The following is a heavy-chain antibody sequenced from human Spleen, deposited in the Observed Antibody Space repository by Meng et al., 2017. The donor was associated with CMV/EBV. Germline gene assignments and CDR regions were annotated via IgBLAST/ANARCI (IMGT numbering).Heavy chain of an antibody. CDR3: AKGFSGYYSTFDY. CDR1: GFTFSSYP. CDR2: ISHDGSNK. Sequence: GESLKISCAASGFTFSSYPMHWVRQAPGKGLEWVAIISHDGSNKYYADSVKGRFTISRDNSKNTLYLQMSSLRAEDTAVYYCAKGFSGYYSTFDYWGQGALVTVSS. J-gene: IGHJ4*02. D-gene: IGHD3-22*01. V-gene: IGHV3-30*04.